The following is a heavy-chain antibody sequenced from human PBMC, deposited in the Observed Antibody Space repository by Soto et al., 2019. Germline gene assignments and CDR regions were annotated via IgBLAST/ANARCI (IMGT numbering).Heavy chain of an antibody. J-gene: IGHJ5*01. Sequence: SQTLSLTCAISGDSVSSNSAAWNWIRQSPSRGLEWLGRTYYRSKWYNDYAVSVKSRITINPDTSKNQFSLQLNSVTPEDTAVYYCARESTLMRFSGEVRWFDPWGQGTLVTVSS. V-gene: IGHV6-1*01. CDR1: GDSVSSNSAA. D-gene: IGHD2-8*01. CDR2: TYYRSKWYN. CDR3: ARESTLMRFSGEVRWFDP.